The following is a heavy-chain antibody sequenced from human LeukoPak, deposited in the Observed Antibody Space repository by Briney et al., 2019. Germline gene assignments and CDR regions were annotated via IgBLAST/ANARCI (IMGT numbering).Heavy chain of an antibody. CDR1: GDSISNNNYY. D-gene: IGHD5-18*01. Sequence: SETLSLTCTVSGDSISNNNYYWGWIRQPPGKGLEWIVSIHNGGSTYYNPSLKSRVTISVDTSKNQFSLKLSSVTAADTAMYYCATDRGVYSYGQEVFWGQGTLVTVSS. CDR2: IHNGGST. J-gene: IGHJ4*02. V-gene: IGHV4-39*07. CDR3: ATDRGVYSYGQEVF.